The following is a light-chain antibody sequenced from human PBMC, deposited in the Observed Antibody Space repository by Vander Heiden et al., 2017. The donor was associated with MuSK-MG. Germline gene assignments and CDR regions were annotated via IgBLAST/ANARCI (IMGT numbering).Light chain of an antibody. CDR2: GAS. J-gene: IGKJ2*01. CDR3: QQRSYGPMYT. V-gene: IGKV3-11*01. CDR1: QSFSTY. Sequence: EIVLTQSPATLSLSPGERATLSCSASQSFSTYLAWYQLKPGQAPRLLLYGASNRGTCIPPKLRGSGAWTDFTLTISSREAEDFAVYYCQQRSYGPMYTFGQGTKLEIK.